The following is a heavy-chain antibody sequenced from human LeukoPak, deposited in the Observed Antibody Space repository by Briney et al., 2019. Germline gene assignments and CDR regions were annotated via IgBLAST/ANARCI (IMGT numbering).Heavy chain of an antibody. V-gene: IGHV4-31*03. CDR2: IYSSGTT. Sequence: SQTLSLTCTVSGGSVSSGHYYWSWIRQHPGKGLEWIGYIYSSGTTYYNPSLKSRLTISVDTSKNQFSLKLSSVTAADTAVYYCARAAQNWNNAPYFGFWGQETLVTVSS. J-gene: IGHJ4*02. D-gene: IGHD1/OR15-1a*01. CDR1: GGSVSSGHYY. CDR3: ARAAQNWNNAPYFGF.